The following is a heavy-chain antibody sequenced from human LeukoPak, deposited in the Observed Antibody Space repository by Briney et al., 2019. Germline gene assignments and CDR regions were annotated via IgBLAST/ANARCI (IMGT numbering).Heavy chain of an antibody. CDR1: GFSFSSYA. CDR2: ISASGYST. V-gene: IGHV3-23*01. CDR3: AKSLALRSFRDY. J-gene: IGHJ4*02. Sequence: PGGSLRLSCVASGFSFSSYAMTWVRQAPGKGLEWVSSISASGYSTYYADSVKGRFTISRDNSKNTLYLQMNSLRAEDTALYYCAKSLALRSFRDYWGQGTLVTVSS. D-gene: IGHD3-3*02.